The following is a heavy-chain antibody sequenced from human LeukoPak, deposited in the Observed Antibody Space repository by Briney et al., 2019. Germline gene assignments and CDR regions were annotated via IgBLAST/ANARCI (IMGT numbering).Heavy chain of an antibody. J-gene: IGHJ3*02. CDR1: GFSLSTSGMC. CDR3: ARTPSMVRGVITSDAFDI. Sequence: ESGPALVKPTQTLTLTCTFSGFSLSTSGMCVSWIRQPPGKALEWLARIDWDDDKYYSTSLKTRLTISKDTSKNQVVLTMTNMDPVDTATYYCARTPSMVRGVITSDAFDIWGQGTMVTVSS. V-gene: IGHV2-70*11. D-gene: IGHD3-10*01. CDR2: IDWDDDK.